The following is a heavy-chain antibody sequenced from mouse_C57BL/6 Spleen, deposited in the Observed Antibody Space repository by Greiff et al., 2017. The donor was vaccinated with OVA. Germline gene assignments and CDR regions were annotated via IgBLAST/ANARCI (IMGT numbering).Heavy chain of an antibody. CDR1: GYTFTDYN. CDR3: ARENYYGSSYGYFDV. J-gene: IGHJ1*03. Sequence: EVKLVESGPELVKPGASVKMSCKASGYTFTDYNMHWVKQSHGKSLEWIGYINPNNGGTSYNQKFKGKATLTVNKSSSTAYMELRSLTSEDSAVYYCARENYYGSSYGYFDVWGTGTTVTVSS. CDR2: INPNNGGT. D-gene: IGHD1-1*01. V-gene: IGHV1-22*01.